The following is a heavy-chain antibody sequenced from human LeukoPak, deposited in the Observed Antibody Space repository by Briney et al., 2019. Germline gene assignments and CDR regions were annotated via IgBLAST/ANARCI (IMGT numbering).Heavy chain of an antibody. CDR2: ISGSGGST. CDR1: GFTFSSYG. D-gene: IGHD2-21*02. CDR3: ARDARAYCGGDCYSCPDY. V-gene: IGHV3-23*01. J-gene: IGHJ4*02. Sequence: PGGTLRLSCAASGFTFSSYGMSWVRQAPGKGLEWVSAISGSGGSTYYADSVKGRFTISRDNSKNTLYLQMNSLRAEDTAVYYCARDARAYCGGDCYSCPDYWGQGTLVTVSS.